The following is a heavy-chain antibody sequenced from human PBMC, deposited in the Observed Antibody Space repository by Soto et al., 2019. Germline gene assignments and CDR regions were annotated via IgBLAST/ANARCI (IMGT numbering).Heavy chain of an antibody. CDR1: GFTFSSYA. J-gene: IGHJ6*02. CDR2: ISYDGSNK. D-gene: IGHD6-13*01. Sequence: GGSLRLSCAASGFTFSSYAMHWVRQAPGKGLEWVAVISYDGSNKYYADSVKGRFTISRDNSKNTLYLQMNSLRAEDTAVYYCASSSSLNAGSHYYYGMDVWGQGTTVTVSS. V-gene: IGHV3-30-3*01. CDR3: ASSSSLNAGSHYYYGMDV.